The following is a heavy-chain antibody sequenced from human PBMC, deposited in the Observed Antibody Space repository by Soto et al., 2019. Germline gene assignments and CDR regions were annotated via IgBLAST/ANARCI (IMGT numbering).Heavy chain of an antibody. J-gene: IGHJ6*04. CDR1: GGSISSYY. CDR2: IYYSGST. CDR3: GRDTLWGHMDV. D-gene: IGHD3-10*01. Sequence: SETLSLTCTVSGGSISSYYWSWIRQPPGKGLEWIGYIYYSGSTNYNPSLKSRVTISVDTSKNQFSLKLSSVTAADTAVYYCGRDTLWGHMDVWGKGTTVTVSS. V-gene: IGHV4-59*01.